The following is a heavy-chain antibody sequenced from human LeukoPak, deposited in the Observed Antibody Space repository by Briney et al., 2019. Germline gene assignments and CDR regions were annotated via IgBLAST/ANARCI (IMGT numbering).Heavy chain of an antibody. CDR3: ANGGMFDY. CDR1: GFTFSSYG. V-gene: IGHV3-30*18. CDR2: ISYDGSNK. Sequence: GGSLRLSCAASGFTFSSYGMHWVRQAPGKGLEWVAVISYDGSNKYYADSVKGRFTIARDNSKNTLYLKMNRLRAEDTAVYYCANGGMFDYWGQGTLVTVSS. J-gene: IGHJ4*02. D-gene: IGHD3-10*01.